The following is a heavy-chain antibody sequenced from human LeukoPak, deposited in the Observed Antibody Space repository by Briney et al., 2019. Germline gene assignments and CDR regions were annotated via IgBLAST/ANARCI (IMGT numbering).Heavy chain of an antibody. CDR2: INPSGGST. CDR1: GYTFTSYG. CDR3: AREFGRDQYYYGMDV. D-gene: IGHD3-16*01. V-gene: IGHV1-46*01. Sequence: ASVKVSCKASGYTFTSYGISWVRQAPGQGLEWMGIINPSGGSTSYAQKFQGRVTMTRDTSTSTVYVELSSLRSEDTAVYYCAREFGRDQYYYGMDVWGQGTTVTVFS. J-gene: IGHJ6*02.